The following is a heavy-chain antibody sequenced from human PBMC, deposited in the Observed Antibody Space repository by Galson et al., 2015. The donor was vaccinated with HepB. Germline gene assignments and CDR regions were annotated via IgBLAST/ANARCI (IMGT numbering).Heavy chain of an antibody. CDR1: GYTLTELS. Sequence: SVKVSCKVSGYTLTELSMHWVRQAPGKGLEWMGWISAYNGNTNYAQKLQGRGTMTTDTSTSTAYMELRSLRSDDTAVYYCARHHYYNSIGAFDIWGQGTMVTVSS. CDR3: ARHHYYNSIGAFDI. J-gene: IGHJ3*02. D-gene: IGHD3-22*01. V-gene: IGHV1-18*01. CDR2: ISAYNGNT.